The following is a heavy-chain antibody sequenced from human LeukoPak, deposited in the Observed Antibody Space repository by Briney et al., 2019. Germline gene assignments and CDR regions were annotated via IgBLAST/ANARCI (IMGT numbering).Heavy chain of an antibody. D-gene: IGHD2-2*02. Sequence: SGTLSLTCAVSGGSISSSNWWSWVRQPPGKGLEWIGEIYHSGSTNYNPSLKSRVTISVDKSKNQFSLKLSSVTAADTAVYYCARGYCSSTSCYKLDYWGQRTLVTVSS. J-gene: IGHJ4*02. CDR1: GGSISSSNW. CDR3: ARGYCSSTSCYKLDY. CDR2: IYHSGST. V-gene: IGHV4-4*02.